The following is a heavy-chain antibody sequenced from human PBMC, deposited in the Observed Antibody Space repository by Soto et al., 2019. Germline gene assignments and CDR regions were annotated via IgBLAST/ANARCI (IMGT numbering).Heavy chain of an antibody. CDR3: AKSYYYDTSGTFYFDF. Sequence: GGSLRLSCAASGFTFSSYAMSWVSQASGKGLEWVSAISGSGGSTYYADSVKGRFTISRDNSKNTLYLQMNSLKAEDTAVYYCAKSYYYDTSGTFYFDFWGQGTLVTVSS. CDR1: GFTFSSYA. CDR2: ISGSGGST. V-gene: IGHV3-23*01. D-gene: IGHD3-22*01. J-gene: IGHJ4*02.